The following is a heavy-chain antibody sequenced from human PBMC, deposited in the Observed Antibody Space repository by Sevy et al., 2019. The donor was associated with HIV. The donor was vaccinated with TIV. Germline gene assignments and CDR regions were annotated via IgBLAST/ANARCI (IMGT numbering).Heavy chain of an antibody. D-gene: IGHD2-8*02. CDR2: IKQDGSEK. V-gene: IGHV3-7*03. CDR1: GFTFSSYW. CDR3: ARDLECTGGVCYFMDV. Sequence: GGSLRLSCAASGFTFSSYWMSWVRQAPGKGLEWVANIKQDGSEKYYVDSVKGRFTISRDNAKNSLYLQMNSLRAEDTAVYYWARDLECTGGVCYFMDVWGQRTTGTGSS. J-gene: IGHJ6*02.